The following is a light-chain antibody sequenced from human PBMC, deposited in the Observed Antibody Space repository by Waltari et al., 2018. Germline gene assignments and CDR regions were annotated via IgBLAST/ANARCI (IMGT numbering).Light chain of an antibody. CDR1: RWDVGAYRY. V-gene: IGLV2-8*01. CDR3: TSYGGTNNFL. CDR2: EVD. J-gene: IGLJ1*01. Sequence: QSALTQPPSATGSPGQSVTISCTGGRWDVGAYRYVSWYQQHPGSAPKVILYEVDKRPAAVPDRFSGSTSGTTASLTISGLKLEDEADYYCTSYGGTNNFLFGSGTKVTV.